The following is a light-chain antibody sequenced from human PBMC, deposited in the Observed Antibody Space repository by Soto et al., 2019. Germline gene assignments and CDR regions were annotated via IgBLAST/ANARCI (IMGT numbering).Light chain of an antibody. CDR3: SSYAGSNTWV. V-gene: IGLV1-40*01. CDR2: DNI. CDR1: SSNIGAGYA. J-gene: IGLJ3*02. Sequence: QSVLAQPPSVSGAPGQRVTVSCTGSSSNIGAGYAVHWYQQLPGAAPKLLLYDNIERPSGVPDRFSGSKSGTSASLAITGLQAEDEADYYCSSYAGSNTWVFGGGTKLTVL.